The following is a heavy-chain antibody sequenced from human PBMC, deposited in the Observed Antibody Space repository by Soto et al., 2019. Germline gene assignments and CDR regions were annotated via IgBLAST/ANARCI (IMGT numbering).Heavy chain of an antibody. V-gene: IGHV4-30-4*08. D-gene: IGHD3-3*01. J-gene: IGHJ4*02. Sequence: SETLSLTCTVSGGSISSNIYYWGWIRQPPGKGLEWIGYIYYSGSTYYNPSLKSRVTISVDTSKNQFSLKLSSVTAADTAVYYCARAKFTTDTTYYDFWSGYFYYFDYWGQGTLVTVSS. CDR1: GGSISSNIYY. CDR2: IYYSGST. CDR3: ARAKFTTDTTYYDFWSGYFYYFDY.